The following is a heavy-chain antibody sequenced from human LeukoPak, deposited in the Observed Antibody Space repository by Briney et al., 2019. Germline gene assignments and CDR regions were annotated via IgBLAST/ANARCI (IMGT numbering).Heavy chain of an antibody. D-gene: IGHD3-10*01. Sequence: PGGSLRLSCAASGFTFSEYSMHWVRQAQGQGQDYVSAISTNGGSTYYANSVKGRFTISRDDPKNTLDHQMGSLRPDDIAVYYCARGLRYYGSGIDYWGQGTLVTVSS. V-gene: IGHV3-64*01. CDR2: ISTNGGST. CDR3: ARGLRYYGSGIDY. CDR1: GFTFSEYS. J-gene: IGHJ4*02.